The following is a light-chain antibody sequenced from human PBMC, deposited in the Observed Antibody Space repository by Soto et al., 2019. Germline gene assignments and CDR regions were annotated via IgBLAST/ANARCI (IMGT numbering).Light chain of an antibody. CDR1: QSVSSNY. J-gene: IGKJ1*01. CDR2: GAS. CDR3: QQYGSSPWT. Sequence: EIVLTQSPGTLSLSPGERATLSCRASQSVSSNYLAWYQQKPGQAPRLLIYGASSRDTGIPDRFSGSGSGTDFILTISRLEPEDFAVYYCQQYGSSPWTFGQGTKVEIK. V-gene: IGKV3-20*01.